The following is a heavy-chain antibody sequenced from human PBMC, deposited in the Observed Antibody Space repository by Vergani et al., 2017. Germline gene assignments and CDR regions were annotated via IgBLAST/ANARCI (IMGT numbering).Heavy chain of an antibody. J-gene: IGHJ4*02. Sequence: QLQLQQSGPGLVKPSETLFLTCTVSADSISSGSYYWGWIRQPPGKSLECIGSNYYSGLTYYNPSLKSRVAISVDTSKNQFSLKVTSVTAADTAVYFCARQXPGSGWSPGDFDDWCQGILVTVSS. V-gene: IGHV4-39*01. CDR3: ARQXPGSGWSPGDFDD. D-gene: IGHD6-19*01. CDR1: ADSISSGSYY. CDR2: NYYSGLT.